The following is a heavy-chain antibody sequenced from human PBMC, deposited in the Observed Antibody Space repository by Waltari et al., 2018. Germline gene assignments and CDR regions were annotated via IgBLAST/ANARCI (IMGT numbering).Heavy chain of an antibody. CDR1: GGSISTYS. V-gene: IGHV4-59*01. J-gene: IGHJ3*02. D-gene: IGHD6-19*01. CDR2: IFYSGST. CDR3: AKSAGRHGSGLDAFDI. Sequence: QVQLQESGPGLVRPSETLSLTCTVSGGSISTYSWSWIRQPPGKGLEWIGYIFYSGSTDYNPSLKSRVTISVDTSKNQFSLKLSSVTAADTAVYYCAKSAGRHGSGLDAFDIWGQGTMVTVSS.